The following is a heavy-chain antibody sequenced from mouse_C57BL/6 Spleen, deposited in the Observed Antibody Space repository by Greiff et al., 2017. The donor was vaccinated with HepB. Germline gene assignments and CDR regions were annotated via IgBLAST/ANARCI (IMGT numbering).Heavy chain of an antibody. V-gene: IGHV1-9*01. CDR2: ILPGSSST. J-gene: IGHJ2*01. D-gene: IGHD2-4*01. Sequence: QVQLQQSGAELMKPGASVKLSCKATGYTFTGYWIEWVKQRPGHGLEWIGEILPGSSSTNYNEKFKGKATFTADTSSNTAYMQRSSLTTEDSAIHNCASICYDHYYFDYWGQGTTLTVSS. CDR3: ASICYDHYYFDY. CDR1: GYTFTGYW.